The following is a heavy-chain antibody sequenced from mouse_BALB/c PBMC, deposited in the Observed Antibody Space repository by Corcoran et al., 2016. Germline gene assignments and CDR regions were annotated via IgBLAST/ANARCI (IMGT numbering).Heavy chain of an antibody. CDR1: GYSITSGYY. CDR3: ASGSSYYYAMDY. Sequence: DVQLQESGPGLVKPSQSLSLTCSVTGYSITSGYYWNWIRQFPGNKLEWMGYISYDGSNNYNPSLKNRISITRDTSKNQFFLKLNSVTTEDTATYYCASGSSYYYAMDYWGQGTSVTGSS. CDR2: ISYDGSN. D-gene: IGHD1-1*01. J-gene: IGHJ4*01. V-gene: IGHV3-6*02.